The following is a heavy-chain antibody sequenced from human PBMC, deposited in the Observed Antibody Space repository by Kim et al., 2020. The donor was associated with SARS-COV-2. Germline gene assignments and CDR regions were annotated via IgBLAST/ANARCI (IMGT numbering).Heavy chain of an antibody. V-gene: IGHV3-48*03. Sequence: GGSLRLSCEASGFSFSSHEINWVRQAPGKGLEWISYVRANGRTLYYADSVKGRFTISRDNAKTSLYMQMNSLRAEDTAVYYCARETTVSPDGLDIWGQGTMVTVS. CDR3: ARETTVSPDGLDI. J-gene: IGHJ3*02. D-gene: IGHD4-17*01. CDR2: VRANGRTL. CDR1: GFSFSSHE.